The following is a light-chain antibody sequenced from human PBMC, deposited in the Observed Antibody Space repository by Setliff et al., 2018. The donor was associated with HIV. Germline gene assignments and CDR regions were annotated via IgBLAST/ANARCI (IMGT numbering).Light chain of an antibody. Sequence: QAVVTQEPPLTVSPGGTVTLTCASSTGAVTSGNFPSWFQQKPGQAPRALIYSSSKKHSWTPARFSGSLLGGKAALTLSGVQPEDEADYYCLLYYGTFYVFGSGTKVTVL. CDR1: TGAVTSGNF. CDR3: LLYYGTFYV. V-gene: IGLV7-43*01. J-gene: IGLJ1*01. CDR2: SSS.